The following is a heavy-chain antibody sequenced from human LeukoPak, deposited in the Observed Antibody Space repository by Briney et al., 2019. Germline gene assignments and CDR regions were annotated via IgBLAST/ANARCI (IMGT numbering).Heavy chain of an antibody. CDR3: ARVVGLTGYSSSWYSGYYYYMDV. V-gene: IGHV1-69*06. CDR2: IIPIFGTT. CDR1: GGTFSSYA. Sequence: SVKVSCKASGGTFSSYAISWVRQAPGQGLEWMGGIIPIFGTTNYAQKFQDRVTITADKSTSTAYMELSSLRSEDTAVYYCARVVGLTGYSSSWYSGYYYYMDVWSKGTTVTVSS. D-gene: IGHD6-13*01. J-gene: IGHJ6*03.